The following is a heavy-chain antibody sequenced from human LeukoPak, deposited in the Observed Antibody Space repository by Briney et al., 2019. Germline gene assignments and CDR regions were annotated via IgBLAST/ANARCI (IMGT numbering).Heavy chain of an antibody. Sequence: GGSLRLSCAASGFTFSSYSMNWVRQAPGKGLEWVSSISSSSSYIYYADSVEGRFTISRDNAKNSLYLQMNSLRAEDTAVYYCARASCSTSCYLFDYWGQGTLVTVSS. CDR3: ARASCSTSCYLFDY. V-gene: IGHV3-21*01. J-gene: IGHJ4*02. CDR2: ISSSSSYI. CDR1: GFTFSSYS. D-gene: IGHD2-2*01.